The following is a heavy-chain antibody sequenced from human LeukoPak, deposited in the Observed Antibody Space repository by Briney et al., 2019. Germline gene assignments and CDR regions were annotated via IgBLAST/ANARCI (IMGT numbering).Heavy chain of an antibody. Sequence: SVKVSCKVSGYTLTELSMHWVRQAPGQGLEWMGGIIPIFGTANYAQKFQGRVTITADESTSTAYMELSSLRSEDTAVYYCAAGKYCSSTSCYPPYYYYGMDVWGQGTTVTVSS. D-gene: IGHD2-2*01. V-gene: IGHV1-69*13. CDR2: IIPIFGTA. J-gene: IGHJ6*02. CDR1: GYTLTELS. CDR3: AAGKYCSSTSCYPPYYYYGMDV.